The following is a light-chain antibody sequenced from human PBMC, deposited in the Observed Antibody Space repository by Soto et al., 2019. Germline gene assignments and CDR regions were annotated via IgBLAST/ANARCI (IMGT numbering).Light chain of an antibody. CDR3: QSYDSSLFVV. V-gene: IGLV1-40*01. CDR1: SSNIGAGSD. CDR2: GNS. J-gene: IGLJ2*01. Sequence: QSVLTQPPSVSGAPGQRVTVSCTGSSSNIGAGSDVHWYQQLPGTAPKLLIYGNSNRPSGVPDRFSGSKSGTSASLAITGLQAEDEASYYCQSYDSSLFVVFGGGTQLTVL.